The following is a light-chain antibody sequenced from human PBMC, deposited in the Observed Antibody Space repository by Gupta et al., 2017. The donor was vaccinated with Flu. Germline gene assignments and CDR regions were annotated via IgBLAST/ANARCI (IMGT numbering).Light chain of an antibody. CDR2: NKN. CDR3: VLDMGSGLWV. J-gene: IGLJ3*02. Sequence: QTVVTPEPSFSVSPGGTVTLTCGLSSGSVSTSYYPSWHQQTPAQAHRTLVYNKNRRSAGVPVRFSASMCGSTAALTITGAKEEEESDYYDVLDMGSGLWVFGGGTKLTVL. CDR1: SGSVSTSYY. V-gene: IGLV8-61*01.